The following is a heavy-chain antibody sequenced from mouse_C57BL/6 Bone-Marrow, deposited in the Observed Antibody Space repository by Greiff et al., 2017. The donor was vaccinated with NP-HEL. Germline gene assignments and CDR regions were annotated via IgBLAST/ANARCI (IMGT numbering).Heavy chain of an antibody. J-gene: IGHJ3*01. CDR2: ISDGGSYT. V-gene: IGHV5-4*03. Sequence: EVKLVESGGGLVKPGGSLKLSCAASGFTFSSYAMSWVRQTPEKRLEWVATISDGGSYTYYPDNVKGRFTISRDNAKNNLYLQMSHMKAEDTAMYYCARPLGVAWFAYWGQGTLVTVSA. CDR1: GFTFSSYA. D-gene: IGHD4-1*01. CDR3: ARPLGVAWFAY.